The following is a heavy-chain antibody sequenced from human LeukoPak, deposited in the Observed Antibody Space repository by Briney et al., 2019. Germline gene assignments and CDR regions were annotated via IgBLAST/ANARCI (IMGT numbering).Heavy chain of an antibody. CDR2: ISGSGGST. Sequence: PGGSLRLSCATSGFNFSTFDMSWVRQAPGKGLEWVSAISGSGGSTYYADSVKGRFTISRDNSKNTLYLQMNSLRAEDTAVYYCAKGRGYSYGSVDYWGQGTLVTVSS. V-gene: IGHV3-23*01. D-gene: IGHD5-18*01. J-gene: IGHJ4*02. CDR3: AKGRGYSYGSVDY. CDR1: GFNFSTFD.